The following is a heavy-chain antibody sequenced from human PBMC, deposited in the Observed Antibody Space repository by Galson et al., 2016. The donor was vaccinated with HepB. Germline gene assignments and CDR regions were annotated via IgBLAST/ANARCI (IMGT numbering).Heavy chain of an antibody. D-gene: IGHD6-19*01. CDR2: IIPIFGAA. J-gene: IGHJ3*02. Sequence: SVKVSCKASGGTFSNYGISWVRQAPGQGLEWMGGIIPIFGAANYEQKFQGRVTISADEATNTVYMELSSLTSEDTAVYYCARDRSSGWFDSSVIWGQGTMVTVSS. CDR3: ARDRSSGWFDSSVI. V-gene: IGHV1-69*13. CDR1: GGTFSNYG.